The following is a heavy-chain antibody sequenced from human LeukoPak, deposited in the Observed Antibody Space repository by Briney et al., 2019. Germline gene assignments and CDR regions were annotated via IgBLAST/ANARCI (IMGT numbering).Heavy chain of an antibody. D-gene: IGHD2-21*02. J-gene: IGHJ4*02. Sequence: SETLSLTCTVSGGSISSYYWSWIRQPPGKGLEWIGYIYYSGSTNYNPSLKSRVTISVDTSKNQFSLKLSSVTAADTAVYYCARGLTATPFDYWGQGTLVIVSS. CDR1: GGSISSYY. CDR3: ARGLTATPFDY. CDR2: IYYSGST. V-gene: IGHV4-59*01.